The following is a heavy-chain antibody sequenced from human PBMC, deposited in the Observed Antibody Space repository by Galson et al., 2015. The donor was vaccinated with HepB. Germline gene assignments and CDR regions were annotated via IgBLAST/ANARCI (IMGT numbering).Heavy chain of an antibody. CDR2: ISYDGSNK. V-gene: IGHV3-30*18. D-gene: IGHD3-22*01. Sequence: SLRLSCAASGFTFSSYGMHWVRQAPGKGLEWVAVISYDGSNKYYADSVKGRFTISRDNSKNTLYLQMNSLRAEDTAVYYCAKSTRRQGITKMVGQIDYWGQGTLVTVSS. CDR3: AKSTRRQGITKMVGQIDY. J-gene: IGHJ4*02. CDR1: GFTFSSYG.